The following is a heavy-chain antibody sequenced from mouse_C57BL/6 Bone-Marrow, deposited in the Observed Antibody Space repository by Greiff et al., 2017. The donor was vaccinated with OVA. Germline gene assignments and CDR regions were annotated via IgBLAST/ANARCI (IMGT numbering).Heavy chain of an antibody. V-gene: IGHV1-55*01. J-gene: IGHJ1*03. CDR2: IYPGSGST. D-gene: IGHD2-3*01. CDR3: ARDGYYVRYFDV. Sequence: QVQLQQPGAELVKPGASVKMSCKASVYTFTSYWITCVKQRPGQGLEWIGDIYPGSGSTNYNEKFKSKATLTVDTSSSTAYMQLSSLTSEDSAVYYCARDGYYVRYFDVWGTGTTVTVSS. CDR1: VYTFTSYW.